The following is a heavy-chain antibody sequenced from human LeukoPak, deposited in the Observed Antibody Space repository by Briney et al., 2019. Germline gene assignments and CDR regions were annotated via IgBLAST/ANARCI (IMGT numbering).Heavy chain of an antibody. CDR2: IFCSGST. CDR3: SRHSEEQWLGHFDY. CDR1: AGSTTSYY. V-gene: IGHV4-59*04. Sequence: QTLSLTGILSAGSTTSYYRSWIRQPPGKGLGWCGYIFCSGSTYYNPYLKSRVTMSVDASKEQFSLKLSSVTAPDTAVYYCSRHSEEQWLGHFDYWGQGFLVSVSA. D-gene: IGHD6-19*01. J-gene: IGHJ4*02.